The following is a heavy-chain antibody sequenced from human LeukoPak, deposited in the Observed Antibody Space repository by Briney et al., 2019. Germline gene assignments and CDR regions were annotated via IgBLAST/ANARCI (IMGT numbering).Heavy chain of an antibody. CDR2: MRFDGNTK. CDR1: GFLVNDYG. V-gene: IGHV3-33*06. CDR3: AKDKGNQQLYALDV. Sequence: PGRSLRLSCAASGFLVNDYGMHWVRQAPGKGPEWVAAMRFDGNTKYYVDSVKGRFTISRDTSKNTLFLQMNSLRDEDTATYYCAKDKGNQQLYALDVWGQGTTVSVS. D-gene: IGHD1-1*01. J-gene: IGHJ6*02.